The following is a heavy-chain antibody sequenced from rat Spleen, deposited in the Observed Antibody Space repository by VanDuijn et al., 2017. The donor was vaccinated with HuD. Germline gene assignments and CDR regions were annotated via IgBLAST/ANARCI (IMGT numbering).Heavy chain of an antibody. CDR3: ARHGYYDGYYYFDY. J-gene: IGHJ2*01. D-gene: IGHD1-12*03. V-gene: IGHV5-31*01. CDR2: ITNTGGST. CDR1: GFTFNNYW. Sequence: EVQLVESGGGLVQPGRSLKLSCVASGFTFNNYWMTWIRQAPGKGLEWVASITNTGGSTYYPDSVKGRFTISRDNAKSTLYLQMNSLRSEDTATYYCARHGYYDGYYYFDYWGQGVMVTVSS.